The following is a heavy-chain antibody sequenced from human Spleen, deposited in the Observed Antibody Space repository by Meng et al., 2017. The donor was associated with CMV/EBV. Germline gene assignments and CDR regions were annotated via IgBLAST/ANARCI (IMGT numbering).Heavy chain of an antibody. CDR2: INHSGST. J-gene: IGHJ6*02. CDR3: ARSTIYYYYGMDV. CDR1: GGSFSGYY. D-gene: IGHD2-2*01. Sequence: GSLRLSCAVYGGSFSGYYWSWIRQPPGKGLEWIGEINHSGSTNYNPSLKSRVTISVDTSKNQFSLKLSSVTAADTAVYYCARSTIYYYYGMDVWGQGTTVTVSS. V-gene: IGHV4-34*01.